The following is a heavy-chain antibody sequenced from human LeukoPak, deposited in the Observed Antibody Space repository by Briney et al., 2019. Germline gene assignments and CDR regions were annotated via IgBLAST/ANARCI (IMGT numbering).Heavy chain of an antibody. D-gene: IGHD1-14*01. J-gene: IGHJ4*02. CDR1: GYYFDYYW. Sequence: GASLKISCKASGYYFDYYWIGWVRQVPGKGLEWMGIVYPVDSEIKYSPTFRGHVTLSVDKSLTTAYLQWTSLKASDTGVYYCARHLNTLNTGSFDSWGQGTLVTVSS. V-gene: IGHV5-51*01. CDR3: ARHLNTLNTGSFDS. CDR2: VYPVDSEI.